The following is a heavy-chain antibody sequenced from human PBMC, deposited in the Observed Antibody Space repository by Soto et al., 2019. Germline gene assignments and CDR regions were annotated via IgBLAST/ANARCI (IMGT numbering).Heavy chain of an antibody. CDR2: ISSSSSYI. CDR3: ARPTHDGRRKAAAEPMGWFDP. D-gene: IGHD6-13*01. Sequence: GGSLRLSCAASGFTFSSYSMNWVRQAPGKGLEWVSSISSSSSYIYYADSVKGRFTISRDNAKNSLYLQMNSLRAEDTAVYYCARPTHDGRRKAAAEPMGWFDPWGQGTLVTVSS. V-gene: IGHV3-21*01. CDR1: GFTFSSYS. J-gene: IGHJ5*02.